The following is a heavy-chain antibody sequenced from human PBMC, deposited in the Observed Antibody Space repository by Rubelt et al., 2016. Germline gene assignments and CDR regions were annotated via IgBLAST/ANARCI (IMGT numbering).Heavy chain of an antibody. CDR3: TRDPSGWGMGV. Sequence: EVQLVESGGGLVQPGGSLRLSCVASGFPFSTYDMHWVRQPTGRGLEWVALIGKRGDTHYADSAKGRFTISRDNAKNSLYLQMNNLRAGDTAIDYCTRDPSGWGMGVWGQGTTVAVSS. CDR2: IGKRGDT. V-gene: IGHV3-13*01. J-gene: IGHJ6*02. D-gene: IGHD6-19*01. CDR1: GFPFSTYD.